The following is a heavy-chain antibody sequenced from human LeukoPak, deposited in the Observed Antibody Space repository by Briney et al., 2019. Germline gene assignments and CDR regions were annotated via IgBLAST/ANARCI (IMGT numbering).Heavy chain of an antibody. J-gene: IGHJ5*02. Sequence: SETLSLTCTVSGGSILSSSYYWGWIRQPPGKGLEWIGSIYYSGSTNYNPSLKSRVTISVDTPKNQFSLKLSSVTAADTAVYYCARDMGNWFDPWGQGTLVTVSS. V-gene: IGHV4-39*07. CDR3: ARDMGNWFDP. D-gene: IGHD3-10*01. CDR1: GGSILSSSYY. CDR2: IYYSGST.